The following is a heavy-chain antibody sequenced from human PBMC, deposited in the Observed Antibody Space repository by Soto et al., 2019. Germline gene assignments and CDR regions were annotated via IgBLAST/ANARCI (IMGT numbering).Heavy chain of an antibody. Sequence: QVQLQESGPGLVKPSETLSLTCTVSGGSISSYYWSWIRQPPGKGLEWIGYIYYSGSTNYNPSLKSRVTISVDTSKNQFSLKLSSVTAADTAVYYCARGRGRWLHPRHFDYWGQGTLVTVSS. V-gene: IGHV4-59*01. CDR2: IYYSGST. D-gene: IGHD5-12*01. CDR1: GGSISSYY. J-gene: IGHJ4*02. CDR3: ARGRGRWLHPRHFDY.